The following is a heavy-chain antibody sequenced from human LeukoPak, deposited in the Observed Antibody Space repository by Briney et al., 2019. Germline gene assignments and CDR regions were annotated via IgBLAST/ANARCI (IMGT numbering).Heavy chain of an antibody. CDR2: ISSSGGTI. CDR3: AREAGGIAAAGTGYNWFDP. J-gene: IGHJ5*02. V-gene: IGHV3-48*03. D-gene: IGHD6-13*01. CDR1: GFTFSSYE. Sequence: QSGGSLRLSCAASGFTFSSYEMNWVRQAPGKGLEWVSYISSSGGTIYYADSVKGRFTISRDNAKNSLYLQMNSLRAEDTAVYYCAREAGGIAAAGTGYNWFDPWGQGTLVTVSS.